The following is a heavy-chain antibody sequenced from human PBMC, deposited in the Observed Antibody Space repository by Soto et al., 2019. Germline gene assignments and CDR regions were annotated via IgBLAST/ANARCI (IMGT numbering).Heavy chain of an antibody. CDR3: AREVTIFGVVTFIDY. CDR2: MHYTGFS. J-gene: IGHJ4*02. V-gene: IGHV4-59*02. D-gene: IGHD3-3*01. CDR1: GDSVTSHY. Sequence: ETLSLTCSFSGDSVTSHYLTWIRQSPEKGLEWIGYMHYTGFSHYNPSLKSRLTISIDRSKNQFTLQLTSVTVADTAVYYCAREVTIFGVVTFIDYWGQGTLVTVSS.